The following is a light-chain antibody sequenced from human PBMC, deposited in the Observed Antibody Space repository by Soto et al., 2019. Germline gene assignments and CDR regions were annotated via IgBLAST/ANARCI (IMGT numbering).Light chain of an antibody. CDR2: EVS. CDR1: SSDVGGYNY. CDR3: SSYTSSSTLYV. V-gene: IGLV2-14*01. J-gene: IGLJ1*01. Sequence: SALTQPAPVSGSPGQSITISCTGTSSDVGGYNYVSWYQQHPGKAPELMIYEVSNRPSGVSNRFSGSKSGNTASLTISGLQAEDEADYYCSSYTSSSTLYVFGTGTKVTVL.